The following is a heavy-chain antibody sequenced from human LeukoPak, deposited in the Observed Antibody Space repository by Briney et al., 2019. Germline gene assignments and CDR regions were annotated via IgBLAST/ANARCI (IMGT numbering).Heavy chain of an antibody. J-gene: IGHJ4*02. D-gene: IGHD3-10*01. V-gene: IGHV3-33*01. CDR1: GFTFSSYG. CDR2: IWYDGSNK. Sequence: HPGGSLRLSCAASGFTFSSYGMHWVRQAPGKGLEWVAVIWYDGSNKYYADSVKGRFTISRDNSKNTLYLQMNSLRVEDTAVYHCARDIVIGSGSCLDWGQGTLVTVSS. CDR3: ARDIVIGSGSCLD.